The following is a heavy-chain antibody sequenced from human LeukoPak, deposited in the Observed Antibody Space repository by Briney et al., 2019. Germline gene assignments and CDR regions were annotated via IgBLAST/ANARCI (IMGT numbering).Heavy chain of an antibody. CDR3: ARAGDIVATEGSNPSFDY. CDR1: GASFSGYY. J-gene: IGHJ4*02. Sequence: PSETLSLTCAVYGASFSGYYWSWIRQPPGKGLEWIGDINHSGSTNYNPSLKSRVTISVDTSKNQFSLKLSSVTAADTAVYYCARAGDIVATEGSNPSFDYWGQGTLVTDSS. CDR2: INHSGST. V-gene: IGHV4-34*01. D-gene: IGHD5-12*01.